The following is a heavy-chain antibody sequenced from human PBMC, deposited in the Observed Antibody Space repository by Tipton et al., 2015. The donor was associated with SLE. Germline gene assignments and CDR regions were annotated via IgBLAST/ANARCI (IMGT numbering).Heavy chain of an antibody. CDR2: INHSGST. CDR3: ARDYYDTSGYPFDY. V-gene: IGHV4-34*01. CDR1: GGSFSGYY. J-gene: IGHJ4*02. D-gene: IGHD3-22*01. Sequence: TLSLTCAVYGGSFSGYYWSWIRQPPGKGLEWIGEINHSGSTNYNPSLKSRVTISVDTSKNQFSLKLSSVTAADTAVYYCARDYYDTSGYPFDYWGQGTLVTVSS.